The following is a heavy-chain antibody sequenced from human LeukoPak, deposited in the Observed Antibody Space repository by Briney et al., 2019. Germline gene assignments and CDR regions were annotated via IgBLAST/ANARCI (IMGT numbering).Heavy chain of an antibody. CDR3: AKSRVTGTGGSLNY. CDR2: ISGSGGST. V-gene: IGHV3-23*01. D-gene: IGHD1-20*01. Sequence: GGSLRLSCAASGFTFSAYGMTWVRQAPGKGLEWVSGISGSGGSTNYTDSVKGRFTISRDNSKNTLYLQMNSLRAEDTAVYYCAKSRVTGTGGSLNYWGQGSLVTVSS. CDR1: GFTFSAYG. J-gene: IGHJ4*02.